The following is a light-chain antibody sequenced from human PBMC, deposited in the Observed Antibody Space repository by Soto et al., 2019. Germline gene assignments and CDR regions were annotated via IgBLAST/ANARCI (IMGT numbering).Light chain of an antibody. CDR3: QQLNTYPVT. Sequence: DIKMNQSPSTLSASVGDRVTITFRASQSVIGASAWYHHQPGRAPKVLIYDVSTLETGVPARFSASGSGTDFTLSITSLQPEDFATYYCQQLNTYPVTFGGGTKV. CDR1: QSVIGA. J-gene: IGKJ4*01. V-gene: IGKV1-5*01. CDR2: DVS.